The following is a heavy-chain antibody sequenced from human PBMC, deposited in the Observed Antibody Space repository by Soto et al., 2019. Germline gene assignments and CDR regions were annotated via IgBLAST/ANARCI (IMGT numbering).Heavy chain of an antibody. CDR3: PRDLSSSWYFDS. D-gene: IGHD6-13*01. Sequence: DSVKVSCKASGYTFTSYAMYWVRQAPEQRLEWMGWINAGNGNTKYSQKFQGRDTITRDTSASTAYMGRSSLRSEDTAVYYCPRDLSSSWYFDSWGQGTLVT. J-gene: IGHJ4*02. CDR2: INAGNGNT. CDR1: GYTFTSYA. V-gene: IGHV1-3*01.